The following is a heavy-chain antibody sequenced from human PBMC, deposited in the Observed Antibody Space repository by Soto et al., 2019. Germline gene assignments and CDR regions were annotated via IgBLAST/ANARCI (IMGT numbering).Heavy chain of an antibody. CDR2: IGVYANT. V-gene: IGHV3-23*01. D-gene: IGHD1-26*01. Sequence: GGSLRLSCAASGFTFSSYDMNWVRQAPGKGLEWVSAIGVYANTYYADSVKGRFTISRDDSRNTVHLQLNSLRVDDTAVYYCAKESTVGSPGDYFDSWGQGTMVTVSS. CDR3: AKESTVGSPGDYFDS. CDR1: GFTFSSYD. J-gene: IGHJ4*02.